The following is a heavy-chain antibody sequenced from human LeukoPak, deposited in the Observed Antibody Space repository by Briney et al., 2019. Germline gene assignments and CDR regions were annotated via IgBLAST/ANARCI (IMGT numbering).Heavy chain of an antibody. J-gene: IGHJ4*02. D-gene: IGHD2-2*01. CDR3: ARHPEPGYCSSTSCHESYFDY. CDR2: ISGSGGRP. V-gene: IGHV3-23*01. CDR1: GFNFSSYS. Sequence: GGSLRLSCAASGFNFSSYSMNWVRQAPGKGLEWVSAISGSGGRPYYADSVKGRFTTSRDNSKNTLYLQMNSLRAEDTAVYYCARHPEPGYCSSTSCHESYFDYWGQGTLVTVSS.